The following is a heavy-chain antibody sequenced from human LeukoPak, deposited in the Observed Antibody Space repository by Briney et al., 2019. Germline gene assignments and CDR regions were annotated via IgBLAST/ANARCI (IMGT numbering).Heavy chain of an antibody. CDR3: AYLGLSSDWNDVPGPQIDY. D-gene: IGHD1-1*01. Sequence: QPGGSLRLSCAASGFTFTDFAMNWVRQAPGKGLEWVSTISASGTITYYADSVKGRCTISRDYSKNTVCLQMNSLRAEDTAVYYCAYLGLSSDWNDVPGPQIDYWGQGTLVSVSS. V-gene: IGHV3-23*01. CDR2: ISASGTIT. J-gene: IGHJ4*02. CDR1: GFTFTDFA.